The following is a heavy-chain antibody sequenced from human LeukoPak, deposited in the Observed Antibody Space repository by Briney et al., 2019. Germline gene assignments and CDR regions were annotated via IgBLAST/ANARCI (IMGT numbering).Heavy chain of an antibody. V-gene: IGHV1-3*01. CDR2: INAGNGNT. CDR1: GYTFTSYA. D-gene: IGHD6-19*01. Sequence: ALVKVSCKASGYTFTSYAMHWVRQAPGQRLEWMGWINAGNGNTKYSQKFQGRVTITRDTSTSTVYMELSSLRSEDTAVFYCARQLYSSGWYHAFDIWGQGTMVTVSS. CDR3: ARQLYSSGWYHAFDI. J-gene: IGHJ3*02.